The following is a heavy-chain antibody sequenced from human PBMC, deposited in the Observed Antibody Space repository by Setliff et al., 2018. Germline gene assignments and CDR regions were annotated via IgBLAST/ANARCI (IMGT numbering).Heavy chain of an antibody. J-gene: IGHJ4*02. D-gene: IGHD3-3*01. V-gene: IGHV4-39*07. CDR1: GGSISSSSYY. CDR2: IYYSGST. Sequence: SETLSLTCTVSGGSISSSSYYWGWIRQPPGKGLEWIGSIYYSGSTYYNPSLKSRVTISVDTSKNQFSLKLSSVTAADTAVSYCARRETYYNFWSGYFDYWGQGTLVTVSS. CDR3: ARRETYYNFWSGYFDY.